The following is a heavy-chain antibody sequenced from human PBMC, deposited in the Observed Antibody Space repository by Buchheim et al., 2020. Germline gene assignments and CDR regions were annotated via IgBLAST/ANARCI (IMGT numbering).Heavy chain of an antibody. CDR2: IESETYGATT. J-gene: IGHJ4*02. Sequence: EVQLVESGGGLVKPGGSLRLSCAASGFTFSNAWMSWVRQAPGKGLEWVGRIESETYGATTDYAAPVKGRFIISRDDSQNTVYLQMNSLRNEDTAVYYCTAKDTALAHWGQGT. V-gene: IGHV3-15*04. CDR3: TAKDTALAH. D-gene: IGHD5-18*01. CDR1: GFTFSNAW.